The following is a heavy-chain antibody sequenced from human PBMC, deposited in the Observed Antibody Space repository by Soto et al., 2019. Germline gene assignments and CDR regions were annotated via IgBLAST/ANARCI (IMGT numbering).Heavy chain of an antibody. CDR3: ARDPDYSSGWPYYYYNYGMDV. J-gene: IGHJ6*02. D-gene: IGHD6-19*01. CDR2: INAGNGNT. CDR1: GYTFTSYA. V-gene: IGHV1-3*01. Sequence: ASVKVSCKASGYTFTSYAMHWVRQAPGQRLEWMGWINAGNGNTKYSQKFQGRVTITRDTSASTAYMELSSLRSEDTAVYYCARDPDYSSGWPYYYYNYGMDVWGQGSTVTASS.